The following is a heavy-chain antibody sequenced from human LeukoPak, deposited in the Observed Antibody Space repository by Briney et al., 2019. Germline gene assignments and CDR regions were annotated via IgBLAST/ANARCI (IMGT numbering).Heavy chain of an antibody. CDR3: ARGPYYYDTSGYYYVDY. CDR1: GFTFTSYW. CDR2: IKEDGSEK. V-gene: IGHV3-7*03. Sequence: GGSLRLSCAASGFTFTSYWMSWVRQAPGKGLEWVANIKEDGSEKYYVDSVKGRFTISRDNAKNSVSLQMSSLRAEDTAVYYCARGPYYYDTSGYYYVDYWGQGTLVTVSS. D-gene: IGHD3-22*01. J-gene: IGHJ4*02.